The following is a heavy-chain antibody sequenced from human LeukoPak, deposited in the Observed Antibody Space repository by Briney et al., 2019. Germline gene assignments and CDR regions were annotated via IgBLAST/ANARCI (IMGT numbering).Heavy chain of an antibody. Sequence: GGSLRLSCAASGLTVSSNYMSWVRQAPGKGLEWVSVLYSGGSTYYADSVKDRFTISRDNSKNTVYLQMNSLRAEDTAVYYCARYYYDSRGYPYYFDYWGQGTLVTVSS. CDR2: LYSGGST. J-gene: IGHJ4*02. V-gene: IGHV3-53*01. CDR1: GLTVSSNY. D-gene: IGHD3-22*01. CDR3: ARYYYDSRGYPYYFDY.